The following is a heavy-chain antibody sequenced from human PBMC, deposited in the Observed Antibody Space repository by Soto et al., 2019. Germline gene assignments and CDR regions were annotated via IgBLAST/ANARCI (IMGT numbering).Heavy chain of an antibody. Sequence: GGSLRLSCAASGFTFSSYSMSWVRQAPGKGLEWVSAISGSGGSTYYADSVKGRFTISRDNSKNTLYLQMNSLRAEDTAVYYCAKDVDFWSGYYYFDYWGQGTLVTVSS. J-gene: IGHJ4*02. CDR1: GFTFSSYS. CDR3: AKDVDFWSGYYYFDY. V-gene: IGHV3-23*01. D-gene: IGHD3-3*01. CDR2: ISGSGGST.